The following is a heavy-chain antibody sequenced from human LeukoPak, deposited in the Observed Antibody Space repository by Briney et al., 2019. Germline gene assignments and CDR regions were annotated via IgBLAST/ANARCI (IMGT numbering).Heavy chain of an antibody. J-gene: IGHJ4*02. CDR3: AKGYDILTGLVDY. CDR2: ISGGAGST. Sequence: GGSLRLSCVASGFSFNNYAMNWVRQAPGKGLEWVSVISGGAGSTYYADSVKGRFTISRDNSKNTLYLQMNSLRAEDTAVYYCAKGYDILTGLVDYWGQGTLVTVSS. V-gene: IGHV3-23*01. CDR1: GFSFNNYA. D-gene: IGHD3-9*01.